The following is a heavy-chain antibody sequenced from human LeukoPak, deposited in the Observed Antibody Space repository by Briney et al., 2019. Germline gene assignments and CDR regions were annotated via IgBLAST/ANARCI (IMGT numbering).Heavy chain of an antibody. Sequence: GESLKISCKGSGYRFTSYWISWVRQLPGKGLEWMGIIYPGDSDTRYSPSFQGQVTISADKSISTAYLQWTSLKASDTGMYYCARVRRGYGDSYYFDYWGQGTLVTVPS. J-gene: IGHJ4*02. V-gene: IGHV5-51*01. D-gene: IGHD4-17*01. CDR1: GYRFTSYW. CDR2: IYPGDSDT. CDR3: ARVRRGYGDSYYFDY.